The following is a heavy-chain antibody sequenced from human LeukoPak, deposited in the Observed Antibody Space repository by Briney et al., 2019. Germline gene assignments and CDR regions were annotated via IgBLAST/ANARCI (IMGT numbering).Heavy chain of an antibody. Sequence: GGSLRLSCAASGFTVNSNYLSWVRQAPGKGLEWASTLYNTGNTYYANSVKGRFSISRDNSKNTLFLQMNSLRAEDTAVYYCARLTPAAGRLYFVDWGPGTLVTVPS. V-gene: IGHV3-53*01. CDR3: ARLTPAAGRLYFVD. CDR1: GFTVNSNY. CDR2: LYNTGNT. D-gene: IGHD6-13*01. J-gene: IGHJ4*02.